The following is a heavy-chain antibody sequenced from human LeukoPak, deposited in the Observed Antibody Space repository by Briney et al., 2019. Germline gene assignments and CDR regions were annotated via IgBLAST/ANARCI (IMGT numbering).Heavy chain of an antibody. J-gene: IGHJ4*02. CDR2: IFYSGST. CDR3: ARDLDGYNPSFFY. D-gene: IGHD5-24*01. CDR1: GGSFSGYY. V-gene: IGHV4-34*12. Sequence: SETLSLTCAVYGGSFSGYYWNWIRQPPGKGLEWIGEIFYSGSTNYNPSLKSRATISVDRSKNQFSLKLNSVTAADTAVYYCARDLDGYNPSFFYWGQGTLVTVSS.